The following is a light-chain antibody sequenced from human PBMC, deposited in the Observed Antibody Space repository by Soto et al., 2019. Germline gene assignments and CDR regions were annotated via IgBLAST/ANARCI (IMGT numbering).Light chain of an antibody. Sequence: QTVVTQEPSFSVSPGGTVILTCGLSSGSVSTSYFPSWYRQNPGQAPRTLIYSTTTRSSGVPDRFSGSILGNKAALTITGAQADDESDYYCVLYMVSATWMFGGGTKLTVL. V-gene: IGLV8-61*01. CDR1: SGSVSTSYF. CDR2: STT. CDR3: VLYMVSATWM. J-gene: IGLJ3*02.